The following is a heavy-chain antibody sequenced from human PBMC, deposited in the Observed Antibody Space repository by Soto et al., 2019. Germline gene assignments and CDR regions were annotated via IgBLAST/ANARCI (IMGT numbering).Heavy chain of an antibody. Sequence: SQTLSLTCAVYGGSFSGYYCTWIRQPPGTGLEWIGEINHSGSTNYNPSLKSRVTISVDTSKNQFSLKLTSVTAADTAVYYCARDKITGLFDYWGQGTLVTVSS. V-gene: IGHV4-34*01. J-gene: IGHJ4*02. D-gene: IGHD2-8*02. CDR3: ARDKITGLFDY. CDR1: GGSFSGYY. CDR2: INHSGST.